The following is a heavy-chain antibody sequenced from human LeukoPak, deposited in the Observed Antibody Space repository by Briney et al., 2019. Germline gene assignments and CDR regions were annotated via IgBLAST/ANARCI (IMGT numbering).Heavy chain of an antibody. CDR2: FDPEDGET. V-gene: IGHV1-24*01. CDR1: GYTLTELS. Sequence: ASVKVSCKVSGYTLTELSMHWVRQAPGKGLEWMGGFDPEDGETIYARKFQGRVTMTEDTSTDTAYMELSSLRSEDTAVYYCARGYSSSWYVLYYFDYWGQGTLVTVSS. J-gene: IGHJ4*02. CDR3: ARGYSSSWYVLYYFDY. D-gene: IGHD6-13*01.